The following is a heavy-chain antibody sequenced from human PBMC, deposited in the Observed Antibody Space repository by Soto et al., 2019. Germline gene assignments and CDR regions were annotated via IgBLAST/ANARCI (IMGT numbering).Heavy chain of an antibody. J-gene: IGHJ5*02. CDR2: ISSSGTTI. CDR1: GFTFSDYY. D-gene: IGHD4-17*01. CDR3: SRDSDYGDYVWWFDP. Sequence: GGSLRLSCAASGFTFSDYYMSWLRQAPGKGLEWVSLISSSGTTIYYADSVKGRFTISRDNAKSSLYLQMNSLRAEDTAVYYCSRDSDYGDYVWWFDPWGQGTLVTVSS. V-gene: IGHV3-11*01.